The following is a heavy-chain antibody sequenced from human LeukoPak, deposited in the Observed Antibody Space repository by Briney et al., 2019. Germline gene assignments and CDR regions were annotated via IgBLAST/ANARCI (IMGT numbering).Heavy chain of an antibody. V-gene: IGHV3-23*01. J-gene: IGHJ4*02. CDR2: ISGDGFST. Sequence: PGGSLRLSCAASGFTFDDYGMSWVRQAPGKGLELVSLISGDGFSTYYADSVKGRFTISRDNSKNTLYLQMNGLRVEDTAVYSCAKVIWDSSRRFDSWGQGTLVTVSS. CDR1: GFTFDDYG. CDR3: AKVIWDSSRRFDS. D-gene: IGHD6-13*01.